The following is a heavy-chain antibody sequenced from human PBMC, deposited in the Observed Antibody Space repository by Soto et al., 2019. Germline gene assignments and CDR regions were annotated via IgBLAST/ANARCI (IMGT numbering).Heavy chain of an antibody. CDR1: GGSISSSSYY. CDR2: IYYSGST. D-gene: IGHD2-8*01. J-gene: IGHJ4*02. CDR3: ARLEVLMVVLDY. Sequence: PSETLSLTCTVSGGSISSSSYYWGWIRQPPGKGLEWIGSIYYSGSTYYNPSLKSRVTISVDTSKNQFSLKLSSVTAADTAVYYCARLEVLMVVLDYWGQGTLVTVSS. V-gene: IGHV4-39*01.